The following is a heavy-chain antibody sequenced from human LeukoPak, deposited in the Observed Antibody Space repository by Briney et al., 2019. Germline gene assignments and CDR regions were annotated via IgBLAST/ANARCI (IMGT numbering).Heavy chain of an antibody. CDR1: GFTFSDYY. CDR3: ARAGGGSASYFAY. V-gene: IGHV3-11*05. Sequence: GGSLRLSCAPSGFTFSDYYMSWIRQAPGKGLEWVSYISSNSIYTNYADSVKGRFTISRDNAKNSLFLQMNSLRAEDTAVYYCARAGGGSASYFAYWGQGTLVTVSS. J-gene: IGHJ4*02. D-gene: IGHD6-19*01. CDR2: ISSNSIYT.